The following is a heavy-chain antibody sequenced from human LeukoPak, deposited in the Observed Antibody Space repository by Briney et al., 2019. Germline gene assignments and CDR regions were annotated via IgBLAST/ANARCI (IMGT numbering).Heavy chain of an antibody. CDR1: TYSFTDYY. D-gene: IGHD6-13*01. Sequence: ASVKVSCKASTYSFTDYYIHWVRQAPGQGLEWVGWINPYSGGTNYAQKLQGRVTMTTDTSTSTAYMELRSLRSDDTAVYYCAGNGAAAGSFDYWGQGTLVTVSS. CDR3: AGNGAAAGSFDY. V-gene: IGHV1-2*02. CDR2: INPYSGGT. J-gene: IGHJ4*02.